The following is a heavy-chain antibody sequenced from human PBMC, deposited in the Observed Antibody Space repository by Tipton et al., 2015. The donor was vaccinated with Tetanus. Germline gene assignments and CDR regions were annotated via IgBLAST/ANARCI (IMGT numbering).Heavy chain of an antibody. V-gene: IGHV3-23*01. J-gene: IGHJ5*02. CDR2: ISVRGSHT. CDR3: AKDPASRGWFDP. Sequence: GSLRLSCAASGFTFSNYAMAWVHQAPGKGLEWVSGISVRGSHTYYADPVKGRFSISRDNSKNTVYLQMNSLRDEDTAVYYCAKDPASRGWFDPWGQGTLVSVSS. CDR1: GFTFSNYA.